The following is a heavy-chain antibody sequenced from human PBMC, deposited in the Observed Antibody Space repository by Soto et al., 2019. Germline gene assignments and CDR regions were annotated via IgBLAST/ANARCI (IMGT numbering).Heavy chain of an antibody. V-gene: IGHV4-34*01. Sequence: PSETLSLTCAVYGGSFSGYYWSWIRQPPGKGLEWIGEINHSGSTNYNPSLKSRVTISVDTSKNQFSLKLSPVTAADTAVYYCARGQRQQQSSLDYWGQGTLVTVSS. CDR1: GGSFSGYY. CDR3: ARGQRQQQSSLDY. CDR2: INHSGST. D-gene: IGHD6-13*01. J-gene: IGHJ4*02.